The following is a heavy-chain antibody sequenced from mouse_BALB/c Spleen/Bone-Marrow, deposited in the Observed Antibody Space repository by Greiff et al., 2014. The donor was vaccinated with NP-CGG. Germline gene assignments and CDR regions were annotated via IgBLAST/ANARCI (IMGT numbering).Heavy chain of an antibody. Sequence: VKLMESGAELVRPGSSVKISCKASGYTFSNYWMNWMKQRPGQGLEWIGQIYPGDGDTNYIGKFTGKATLTADKSSSTAYMQLSSLTSEDSVVYFCASRGDYSYAMDYWGQGTSVTVSS. CDR2: IYPGDGDT. CDR1: GYTFSNYW. CDR3: ASRGDYSYAMDY. J-gene: IGHJ4*01. D-gene: IGHD1-1*01. V-gene: IGHV1-80*01.